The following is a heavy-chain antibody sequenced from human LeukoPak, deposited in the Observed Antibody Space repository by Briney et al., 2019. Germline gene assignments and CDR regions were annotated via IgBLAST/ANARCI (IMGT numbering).Heavy chain of an antibody. D-gene: IGHD6-6*01. Sequence: SETLSLTCTVSGGSISSYYWSWIRQPPRKGLEWIGYIYTRGGTNYNPPLKSRLTLSVDTSKNQFSLKLSSVTAADTAVYYCARLTYSSSSGLFGGTNWFDPWGQGALVTVSS. J-gene: IGHJ5*02. CDR3: ARLTYSSSSGLFGGTNWFDP. V-gene: IGHV4-4*09. CDR1: GGSISSYY. CDR2: IYTRGGT.